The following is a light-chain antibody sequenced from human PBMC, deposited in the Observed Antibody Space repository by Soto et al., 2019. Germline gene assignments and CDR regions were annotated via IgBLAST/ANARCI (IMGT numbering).Light chain of an antibody. CDR2: QVN. CDR1: TSDIGVYDF. CDR3: SSFAGSYSPYV. Sequence: SVLTQPPSAAGSPGHSVTISCTGTTSDIGVYDFVSWYQQHPGKAPKVIIYQVNKRPSGVPDRFSGSKSGNTASLTVSGLRPEDEADYFCSSFAGSYSPYVFGTGTKVTVL. J-gene: IGLJ1*01. V-gene: IGLV2-8*01.